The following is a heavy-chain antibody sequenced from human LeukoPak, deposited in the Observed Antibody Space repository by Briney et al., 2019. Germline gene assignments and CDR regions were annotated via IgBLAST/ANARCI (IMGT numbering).Heavy chain of an antibody. CDR3: ARVKWYYDSSGYYDY. V-gene: IGHV4-30-2*01. CDR1: GGSISSGGYS. J-gene: IGHJ4*02. Sequence: SQTLSLTCAVSGGSISSGGYSWSWIRQPPGKGLEWIGYIYHSGSTHYNPSLKSRVTISVDRSKNQFSLKLSSVTAADTAVYYCARVKWYYDSSGYYDYWGQGTLVTVSS. D-gene: IGHD3-22*01. CDR2: IYHSGST.